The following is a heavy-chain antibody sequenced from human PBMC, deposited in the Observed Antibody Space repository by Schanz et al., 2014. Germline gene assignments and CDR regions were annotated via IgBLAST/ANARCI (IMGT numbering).Heavy chain of an antibody. CDR2: ISYDGRNK. CDR3: AKEEGSDFYYGMDV. CDR1: GFTFTPYG. J-gene: IGHJ6*04. Sequence: SCAASGFTFTPYGMHWVRQAPGTVLEWVAIISYDGRNKHSADSVKGRFTISRDNSENTLYLQMNSLRPEETAVNYYAKEEGSDFYYGMDVWGKGTTVTV. V-gene: IGHV3-30*18.